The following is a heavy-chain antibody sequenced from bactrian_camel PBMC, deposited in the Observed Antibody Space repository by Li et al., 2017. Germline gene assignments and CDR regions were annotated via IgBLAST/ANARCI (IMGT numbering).Heavy chain of an antibody. V-gene: IGHV3S67*01. CDR1: WFTYSSYR. J-gene: IGHJ4*01. D-gene: IGHD3*01. CDR3: AADYPCSPRLWIENPNIVIDN. CDR2: IDSQGGK. Sequence: VQLVESGGGSVQTGGSLRLSCEASWFTYSSYRMAWFRQTPGGEREGVATIDSQGGKKYADSVKGRFTISRDNTENTLRLEMNNLRPEDTGRYFCAADYPCSPRLWIENPNIVIDNWGQGTQVTVS.